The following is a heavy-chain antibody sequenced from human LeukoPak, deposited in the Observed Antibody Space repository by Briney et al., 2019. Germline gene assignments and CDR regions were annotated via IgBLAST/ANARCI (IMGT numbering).Heavy chain of an antibody. V-gene: IGHV1-2*06. J-gene: IGHJ6*02. CDR3: ARIKITFGGVIVQHSEPYYYYGMDV. CDR1: GYTFTGYY. Sequence: GASVKVSCKASGYTFTGYYMHWVRQAPGQGLEWMGRINPNSGGTNYAQKFQGRVTMTRDTSISTAYMELSRLRSDDTAVYYCARIKITFGGVIVQHSEPYYYYGMDVWGQGTTVTVSS. D-gene: IGHD3-16*02. CDR2: INPNSGGT.